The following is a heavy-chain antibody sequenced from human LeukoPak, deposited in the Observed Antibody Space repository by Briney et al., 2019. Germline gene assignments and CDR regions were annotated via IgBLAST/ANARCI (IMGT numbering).Heavy chain of an antibody. V-gene: IGHV4-34*01. CDR3: ARGTGTFDL. J-gene: IGHJ2*01. CDR2: INHSGST. CDR1: GGSFSGYC. D-gene: IGHD1-1*01. Sequence: SETLSLTCAVYGGSFSGYCWSWIRQPPGKGLEWIGEINHSGSTNYNPSLKSRVTISVDTSKNQFSLKLSSVTAADTAVYYCARGTGTFDLWGRGTLVTVSS.